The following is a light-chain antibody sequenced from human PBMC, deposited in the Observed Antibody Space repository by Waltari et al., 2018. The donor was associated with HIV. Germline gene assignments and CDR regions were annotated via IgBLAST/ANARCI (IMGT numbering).Light chain of an antibody. CDR3: QQAHRFPLT. CDR2: DAA. CDR1: QGISTW. J-gene: IGKJ4*01. V-gene: IGKV1-12*01. Sequence: DIKMTQSPSSVSASVGDRVTIPCRASQGISTWLAWYQQKPGKAPSLLISDAASLQSGVPSRFSGSGSGTDFTLTISSLQPEDFATYYCQQAHRFPLTFGGGTKVEIK.